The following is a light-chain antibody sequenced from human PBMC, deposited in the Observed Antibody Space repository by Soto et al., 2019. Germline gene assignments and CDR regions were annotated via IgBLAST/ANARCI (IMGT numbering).Light chain of an antibody. J-gene: IGKJ1*01. CDR1: QSISSW. Sequence: DIEMSQSPSSLSASVGDRVTITCRASQSISSWLAWYQQKPRKAPKLLIYKASSLESGVPSRFSGSGSGTEFTLTISSLQPDDFATYYCQQYNSYSRTFGQGTKVDI. CDR3: QQYNSYSRT. CDR2: KAS. V-gene: IGKV1-5*03.